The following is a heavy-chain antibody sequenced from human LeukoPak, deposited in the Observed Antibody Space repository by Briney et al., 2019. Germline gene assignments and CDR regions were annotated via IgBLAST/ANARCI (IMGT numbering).Heavy chain of an antibody. V-gene: IGHV3-21*01. D-gene: IGHD6-13*01. Sequence: GGSLRLSCAASGFTFSSYSMNWVRQPPGKGLEWVSSISSSSSYIYYADSVKCRFPISRDHAKNSLYLQMNSLRAEDTAVYYCAGPRYSSSWYGYFQHWGQGTLVTVSS. J-gene: IGHJ1*01. CDR3: AGPRYSSSWYGYFQH. CDR2: ISSSSSYI. CDR1: GFTFSSYS.